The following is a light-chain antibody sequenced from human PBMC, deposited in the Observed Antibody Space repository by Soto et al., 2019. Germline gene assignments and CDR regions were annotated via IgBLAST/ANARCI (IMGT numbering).Light chain of an antibody. CDR1: SSDVGAYDY. CDR3: SAYTTSSTVI. Sequence: QSALTQPAFVSGSPGQSITISCTGTSSDVGAYDYVSWFRQYPGKAPKLVIFDINNRPSGVSNRFSVSKSGNTASLTISGLQTADEADYYCSAYTTSSTVIFGGGTKVTVL. V-gene: IGLV2-14*01. J-gene: IGLJ2*01. CDR2: DIN.